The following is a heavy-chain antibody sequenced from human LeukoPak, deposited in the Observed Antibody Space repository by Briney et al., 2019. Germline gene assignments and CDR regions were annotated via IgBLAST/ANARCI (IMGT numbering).Heavy chain of an antibody. CDR3: ARENYYDSSGRYYFDY. J-gene: IGHJ4*02. CDR2: ISSSSSYI. D-gene: IGHD3-22*01. V-gene: IGHV3-21*01. Sequence: PGGSLRLSCAASGFTFSSYSMNSVRQAPGKGLEWVSSISSSSSYIYYADSVKGRFTISRDNAKNSLYLQMNSLRAEDTAVYYCARENYYDSSGRYYFDYWGQGTLVTVSS. CDR1: GFTFSSYS.